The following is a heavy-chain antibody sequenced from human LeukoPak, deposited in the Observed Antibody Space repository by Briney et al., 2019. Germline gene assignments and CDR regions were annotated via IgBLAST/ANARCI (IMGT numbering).Heavy chain of an antibody. CDR2: ISSNGGST. CDR1: GFTYSSYA. CDR3: VKGYIMITFGAHDY. Sequence: PGGSLRLSCSASGFTYSSYAMHWVRQAPGKGLEYVSAISSNGGSTYYADSVKGRFTISRDNSKNTLYLQMSSLRAEDTAVYYCVKGYIMITFGAHDYWGQGTLVTVSS. J-gene: IGHJ4*02. D-gene: IGHD3-16*01. V-gene: IGHV3-64D*06.